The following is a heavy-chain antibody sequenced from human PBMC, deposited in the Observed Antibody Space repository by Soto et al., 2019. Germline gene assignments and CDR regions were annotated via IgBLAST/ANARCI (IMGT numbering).Heavy chain of an antibody. Sequence: ASVKVSCKTSGYAFSDNYLHWVRQAPGQGLEWMVLINPMSDIATYAQKFQGRVTVTRDTSASTVFMELTNLRTEDTATYYCARASETAMGVYGLDVWGLGTTVTVSS. V-gene: IGHV1-46*01. CDR2: INPMSDIA. D-gene: IGHD5-18*01. J-gene: IGHJ6*02. CDR1: GYAFSDNY. CDR3: ARASETAMGVYGLDV.